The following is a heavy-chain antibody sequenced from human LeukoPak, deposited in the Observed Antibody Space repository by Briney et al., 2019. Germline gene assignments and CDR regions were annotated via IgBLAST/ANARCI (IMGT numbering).Heavy chain of an antibody. CDR2: IYYSGST. V-gene: IGHV4-61*05. D-gene: IGHD3-10*01. J-gene: IGHJ4*02. Sequence: SETLSLTCIISDDSISSSTYYWGWIRQPPGKGLEWIGYIYYSGSTNYNPSLKSRVTISVDTSKNQFSLKLSSVTAADTAVYYCASERYGSGKIDYWGQGTLVTVSS. CDR1: DDSISSSTYY. CDR3: ASERYGSGKIDY.